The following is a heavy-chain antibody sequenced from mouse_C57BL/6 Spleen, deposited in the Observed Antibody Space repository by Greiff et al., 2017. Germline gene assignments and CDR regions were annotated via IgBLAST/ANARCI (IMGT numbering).Heavy chain of an antibody. CDR3: YDGYAMDY. CDR2: IDPETGGT. D-gene: IGHD2-12*01. V-gene: IGHV1-15*01. J-gene: IGHJ4*01. Sequence: VKLQESGAELVRPGASVTLSCKASGYTFTDYEMHWVKQTPVHGLEWIGAIDPETGGTAYNQKFKGKAILTADKSSSTAYMELRSLTSEDSAVYYCYDGYAMDYWGQGTSVTVSS. CDR1: GYTFTDYE.